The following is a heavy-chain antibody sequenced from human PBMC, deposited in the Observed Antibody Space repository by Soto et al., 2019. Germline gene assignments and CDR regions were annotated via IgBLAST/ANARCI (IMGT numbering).Heavy chain of an antibody. J-gene: IGHJ6*03. CDR3: ARERRYDFWSGYYTGMLTADYYYYMDA. D-gene: IGHD3-3*01. V-gene: IGHV4-59*08. CDR2: IYYSGST. CDR1: GGSISSYY. Sequence: PSETLSLTCTVSGGSISSYYWSWIRQPPGKGLEWIGYIYYSGSTNYNPSLKSRVTISVDTSKNQFSLKLSSVTAADTAVYYCARERRYDFWSGYYTGMLTADYYYYMDAWGKGTTVTVSS.